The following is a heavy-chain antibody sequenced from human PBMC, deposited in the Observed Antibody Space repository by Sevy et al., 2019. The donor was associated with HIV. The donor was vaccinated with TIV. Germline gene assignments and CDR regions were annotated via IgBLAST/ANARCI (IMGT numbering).Heavy chain of an antibody. CDR2: ISYGGNNE. J-gene: IGHJ4*02. Sequence: GGSLRLSCPASGFTFRSYGMHWVRQAPGKGLEWVAVISYGGNNEYYTDSVKGRFTISRDNSKNTLYLQMNSLTAEDTAVYYCAKTERGYSGSYCCDYWGQGTLVTVSS. D-gene: IGHD1-26*01. V-gene: IGHV3-30*18. CDR1: GFTFRSYG. CDR3: AKTERGYSGSYCCDY.